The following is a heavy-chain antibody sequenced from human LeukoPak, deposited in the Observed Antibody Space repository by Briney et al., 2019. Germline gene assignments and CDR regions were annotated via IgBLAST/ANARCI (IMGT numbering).Heavy chain of an antibody. CDR1: GYTFTNYA. Sequence: ASVKVSCKASGYTFTNYAMQWVRQAPGQRLEWMGWINAGNGNTRYSQRFQGRVTITRDTSASTVYMEVTSLRSEDTAVYYCARGIWSRTVSSYYLDYWGQGTLVTFSS. CDR2: INAGNGNT. D-gene: IGHD3-3*01. CDR3: ARGIWSRTVSSYYLDY. V-gene: IGHV1-3*01. J-gene: IGHJ4*02.